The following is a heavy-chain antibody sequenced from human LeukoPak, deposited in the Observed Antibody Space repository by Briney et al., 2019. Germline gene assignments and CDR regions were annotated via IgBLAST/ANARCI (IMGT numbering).Heavy chain of an antibody. CDR2: INSDGSGT. V-gene: IGHV3-74*01. Sequence: GGSLRLSCATSGFTFTSYWMHWVRQAPGKGLVWVSRINSDGSGTDYADSVKDRFTISRDNAKNTLFLQMNSLRAEDTAVYYCAREDDDGDYFTWGQGTLATVSS. CDR3: AREDDDGDYFT. D-gene: IGHD4-17*01. J-gene: IGHJ5*02. CDR1: GFTFTSYW.